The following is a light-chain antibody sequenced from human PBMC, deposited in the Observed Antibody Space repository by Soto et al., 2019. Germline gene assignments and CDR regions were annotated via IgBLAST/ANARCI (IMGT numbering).Light chain of an antibody. CDR3: QQRSSWPPT. CDR2: AAS. V-gene: IGKV1-17*01. CDR1: QVITND. Sequence: IQMTQSPSSLSASVGDRLSITCRASQVITNDLGWYQQKPGKAPKRLIYAASTLQSGVPSRFSGSGSGTEFTLTISSLQPEDVATYYCQQRSSWPPTFGGGTKVEIK. J-gene: IGKJ4*01.